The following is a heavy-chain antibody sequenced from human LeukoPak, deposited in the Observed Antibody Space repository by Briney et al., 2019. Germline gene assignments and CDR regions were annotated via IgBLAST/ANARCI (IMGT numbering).Heavy chain of an antibody. CDR2: IYTSVST. CDR1: GGSITSYY. D-gene: IGHD1-26*01. CDR3: ARDWSGSYKDY. Sequence: PSETLSLTCTVSGGSITSYYWSWIRQPAGKGLEWIGRIYTSVSTSYNPSLKSRVTMSVDTSKNQFSLKLSSVTAADTAMYYCARDWSGSYKDYWGQGTLVTVSS. J-gene: IGHJ4*02. V-gene: IGHV4-4*07.